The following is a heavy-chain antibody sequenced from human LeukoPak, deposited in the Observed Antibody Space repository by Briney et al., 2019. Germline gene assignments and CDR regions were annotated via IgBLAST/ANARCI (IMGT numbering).Heavy chain of an antibody. Sequence: PGGSLRLSCAASGFTFSSYWMHWVRQAPGKGLVWVSRINSDGSSTSYADSVKGRFTISRDNAKNTLYLQMNSLRAEDTAVYYCARVGEYCSSTSCYRYFDYWGQGTLVTVSS. CDR1: GFTFSSYW. CDR2: INSDGSST. CDR3: ARVGEYCSSTSCYRYFDY. V-gene: IGHV3-74*01. J-gene: IGHJ4*02. D-gene: IGHD2-2*02.